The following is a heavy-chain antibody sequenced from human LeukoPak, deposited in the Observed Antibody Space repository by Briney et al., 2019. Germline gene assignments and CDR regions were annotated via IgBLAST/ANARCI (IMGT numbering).Heavy chain of an antibody. Sequence: GGSLRLSCAASGFSFSSLWMHWVRQAPGRGLVWVSRIKSDGGTTSYADSVKGRFTISRDNAKNTLYLQMNSLRAEDTAVYYCSTGPPDNYWGQGTLVTVSS. V-gene: IGHV3-74*01. CDR3: STGPPDNY. J-gene: IGHJ4*02. D-gene: IGHD1-14*01. CDR2: IKSDGGTT. CDR1: GFSFSSLW.